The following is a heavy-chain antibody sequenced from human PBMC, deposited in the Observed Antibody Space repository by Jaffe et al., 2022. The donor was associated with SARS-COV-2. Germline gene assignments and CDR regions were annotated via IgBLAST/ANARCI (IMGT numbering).Heavy chain of an antibody. CDR1: GFTFSSYA. CDR3: AKFSGWKLREYYFDC. J-gene: IGHJ4*02. Sequence: EVQLLESGGGLVQPGGSLRLSCAASGFTFSSYAMSWVRQAPGKGLEWVSAIVNNGGSTYYADSVKGRFTISRDNSKNTLYLQMNSLRAEDTAVYYCAKFSGWKLREYYFDCWGQGTLVTVSS. V-gene: IGHV3-23*01. D-gene: IGHD1-26*01. CDR2: IVNNGGST.